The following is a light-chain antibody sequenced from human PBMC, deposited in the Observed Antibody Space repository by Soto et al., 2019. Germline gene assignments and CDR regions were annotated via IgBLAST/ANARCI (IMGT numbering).Light chain of an antibody. J-gene: IGLJ1*01. Sequence: QSLLTQPPPMSGAPGQRVTISRTGGSPHIGAGYDVHWYQQLPGTAPKLLIYGNSNRPSGVPDRFSGSKSGTSASLAITGLQAEDEADYYCQSYDSSLSAFFGTGTKVTVL. CDR1: SPHIGAGYD. CDR2: GNS. CDR3: QSYDSSLSAF. V-gene: IGLV1-40*01.